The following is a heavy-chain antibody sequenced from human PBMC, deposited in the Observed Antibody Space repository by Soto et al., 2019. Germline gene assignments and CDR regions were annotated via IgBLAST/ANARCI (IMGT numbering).Heavy chain of an antibody. CDR3: AKAVADPYNWFDP. Sequence: SVKVSCKASGGTFSSYAISWVRQAPGQGLEWMGGIIPIFGTANYAQKFQGRVTITADESTSTAYMELSSLRSEDTAVYYCAKAVADPYNWFDPWGQGTLVTVSS. D-gene: IGHD6-19*01. V-gene: IGHV1-69*13. CDR1: GGTFSSYA. CDR2: IIPIFGTA. J-gene: IGHJ5*02.